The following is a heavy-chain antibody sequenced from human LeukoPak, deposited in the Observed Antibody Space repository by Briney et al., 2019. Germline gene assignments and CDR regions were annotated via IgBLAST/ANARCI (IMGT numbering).Heavy chain of an antibody. Sequence: PGGSLRLSCAASGFTFSSYAMSWVRQAPGKGLEWVSAISGSGGSTYYAAPVKGRFTISRDNSKNTLYLQMNSLRAEDTAVYYCAKDLGDFGELPYFDYWGQGTLVTVSS. J-gene: IGHJ4*02. V-gene: IGHV3-23*01. D-gene: IGHD1-26*01. CDR2: ISGSGGST. CDR1: GFTFSSYA. CDR3: AKDLGDFGELPYFDY.